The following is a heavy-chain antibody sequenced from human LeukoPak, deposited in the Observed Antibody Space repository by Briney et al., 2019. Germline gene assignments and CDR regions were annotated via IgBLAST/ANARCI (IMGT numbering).Heavy chain of an antibody. CDR1: GGSISSSSYY. D-gene: IGHD6-13*01. CDR2: IYYSGST. J-gene: IGHJ4*02. CDR3: ARRWYSSSWYFDY. Sequence: SETLSLTCTVSGGSISSSSYYWGWIRQPPGKGLEWIGSIYYSGSTYYNPSLKSRVTISVDTSKNQLSLKLSSVTAADTAVYYCARRWYSSSWYFDYWGQGTLVTVSS. V-gene: IGHV4-39*01.